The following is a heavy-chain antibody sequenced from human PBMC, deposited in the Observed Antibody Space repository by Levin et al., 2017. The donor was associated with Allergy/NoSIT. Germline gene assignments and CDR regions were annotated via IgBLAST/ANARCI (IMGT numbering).Heavy chain of an antibody. CDR3: ARDSKITEVGTLFGF. J-gene: IGHJ4*02. Sequence: GGSLRLSCKASGYSFTGYYMHWVRQAPGQGLEWMGWLNPYSGVTNYAQRFQGRVTMTRDTSITTAYMELSSLTADDTAVYFCARDSKITEVGTLFGFWGQGTLVTVSS. V-gene: IGHV1-2*02. CDR1: GYSFTGYY. D-gene: IGHD1-14*01. CDR2: LNPYSGVT.